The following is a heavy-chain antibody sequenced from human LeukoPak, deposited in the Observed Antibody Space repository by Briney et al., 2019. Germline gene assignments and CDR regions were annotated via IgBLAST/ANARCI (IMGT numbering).Heavy chain of an antibody. CDR2: ITSSGSII. Sequence: PGGSLRLSCAASGFTFNEYYMSWIRQAPGKGLEWVSYITSSGSIIYYADSVKGRFTIPRDNAKNSLYLQMSSLRAEDTAVYYCARRDYFDYWGQGTLVTVSS. CDR3: ARRDYFDY. CDR1: GFTFNEYY. J-gene: IGHJ4*02. V-gene: IGHV3-11*04.